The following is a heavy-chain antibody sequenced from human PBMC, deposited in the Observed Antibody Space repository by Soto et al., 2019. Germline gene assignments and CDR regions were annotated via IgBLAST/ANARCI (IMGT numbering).Heavy chain of an antibody. V-gene: IGHV3-23*05. CDR3: AKPGLTVAGTRYFDH. J-gene: IGHJ4*02. Sequence: EVQLLESGGGLVQPGGSLRLSCAASGFPFTSYAMSWVRQAPGKGQEWVSAIGSDGTAIHYVDSVKGRFTIQKDNSKDTLYLQMNSLRAEDTAVYYCAKPGLTVAGTRYFDHWGQGTLVTVSS. CDR1: GFPFTSYA. CDR2: IGSDGTAI. D-gene: IGHD6-19*01.